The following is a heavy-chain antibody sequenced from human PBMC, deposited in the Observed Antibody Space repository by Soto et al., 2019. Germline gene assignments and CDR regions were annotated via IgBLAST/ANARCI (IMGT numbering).Heavy chain of an antibody. V-gene: IGHV3-33*01. D-gene: IGHD3-3*01. J-gene: IGHJ4*02. CDR3: ARDKYDFWSAYSPLDFDY. Sequence: QVQLVESGGGVVQPGRSLRLSCAASGFTFSSYGMHWVRQAPGKGLEWVAVIWYDGSNKYYADSVKGRFTISRDNSKNTLYLQMNSLRAEDTAVYYCARDKYDFWSAYSPLDFDYWGQGTLVTVSS. CDR1: GFTFSSYG. CDR2: IWYDGSNK.